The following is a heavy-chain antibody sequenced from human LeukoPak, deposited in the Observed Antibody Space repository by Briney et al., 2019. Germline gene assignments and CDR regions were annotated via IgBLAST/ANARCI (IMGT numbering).Heavy chain of an antibody. CDR2: IKSKTDGGTT. Sequence: PGGSLRLSCAASGFIFRNAWMNWVRQAPGKGLEWVGRIKSKTDGGTTDYAAPVKGSFTISRDDSKNTLYLQMNSLKSEDTAVYFCTTQLRDYGDYGVGYWGQGTLVTVSS. CDR1: GFIFRNAW. J-gene: IGHJ4*02. CDR3: TTQLRDYGDYGVGY. V-gene: IGHV3-15*01. D-gene: IGHD4-17*01.